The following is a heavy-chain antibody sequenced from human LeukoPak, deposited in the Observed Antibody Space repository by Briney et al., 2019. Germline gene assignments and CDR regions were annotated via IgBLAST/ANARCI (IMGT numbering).Heavy chain of an antibody. CDR1: GFTFDDYA. D-gene: IGHD2-15*01. J-gene: IGHJ4*02. CDR3: AKDIGGIVVA. V-gene: IGHV3-9*01. CDR2: ISWNSGSI. Sequence: PRRSLRLSCAASGFTFDDYAMHWVRQAPGKGLEWVSGISWNSGSIGYADSVKGRFTISRDNAKNSLYLQMNSLRAEDTALYYFAKDIGGIVVAGGQGTLVPVSS.